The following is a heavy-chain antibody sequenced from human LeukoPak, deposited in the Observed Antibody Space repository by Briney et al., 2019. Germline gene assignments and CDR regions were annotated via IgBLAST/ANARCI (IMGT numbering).Heavy chain of an antibody. Sequence: KPSETLSLTCAVSGYSISSGYYWGWIRQPPGKGLEWIGSIYHSGSTYYNPSLKSRVTISVDTSKNQFSLKLSSVTAADTAAYYCARHGGNPTPEYYYYYYMDVWGKGTTVTVSS. CDR2: IYHSGST. CDR1: GYSISSGYY. J-gene: IGHJ6*03. CDR3: ARHGGNPTPEYYYYYYMDV. V-gene: IGHV4-38-2*01. D-gene: IGHD3-16*01.